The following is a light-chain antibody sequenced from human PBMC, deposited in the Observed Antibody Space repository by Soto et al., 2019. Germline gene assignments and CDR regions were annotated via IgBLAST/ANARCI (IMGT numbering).Light chain of an antibody. CDR3: SSYTNSNTWV. Sequence: QSVLTQPASVSGSPGQSITISCTGTSSDVGDYDYVSWYQQHPGIAPKLMIYEVRNRPSGVSNRFSGSKSGNTASLAISGLQAEDEANYYCSSYTNSNTWVFGGGTKLTVL. CDR2: EVR. V-gene: IGLV2-14*01. J-gene: IGLJ3*02. CDR1: SSDVGDYDY.